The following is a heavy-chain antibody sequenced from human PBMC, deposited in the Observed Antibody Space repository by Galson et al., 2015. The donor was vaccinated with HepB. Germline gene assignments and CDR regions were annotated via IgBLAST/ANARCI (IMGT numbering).Heavy chain of an antibody. D-gene: IGHD3-22*01. V-gene: IGHV3-30*18. Sequence: SLRLSCAASGFTFSSYGMHWVRQAPGKGLEWVAVISYDGSNKYYADSVKGRFTISRDNSKNTLYLQMNSLRAEDTAVYYCAKGPLSKYYYDSSGYSFDYWGQGTLVTVSS. CDR2: ISYDGSNK. CDR1: GFTFSSYG. CDR3: AKGPLSKYYYDSSGYSFDY. J-gene: IGHJ4*02.